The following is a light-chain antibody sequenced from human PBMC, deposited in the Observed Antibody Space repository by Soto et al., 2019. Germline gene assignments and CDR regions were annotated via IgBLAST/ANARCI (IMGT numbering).Light chain of an antibody. Sequence: EIVLTQSPATLSLSRGERATLSCRASQSVSNNLGWYQQKPGQAPRLLIYDASNRATDIPARFSGSGSGTDFTLTINSLEPEDFAVYYCQQRSNWPRTFGQGTKLEIK. J-gene: IGKJ2*01. CDR3: QQRSNWPRT. CDR1: QSVSNN. V-gene: IGKV3-11*01. CDR2: DAS.